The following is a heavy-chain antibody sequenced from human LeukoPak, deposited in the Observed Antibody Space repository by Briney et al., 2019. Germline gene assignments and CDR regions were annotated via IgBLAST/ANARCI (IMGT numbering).Heavy chain of an antibody. CDR3: ATSLLWFGEFVDY. CDR1: GYTLTELS. J-gene: IGHJ4*02. Sequence: GASVKVSCKVPGYTLTELSMHWVRQAPGKGLEWMGGFDPEDGETIYAQKFQGRVTMTEDTSTDTAYMELSSLRSEDTAVYYCATSLLWFGEFVDYWGQGTLVTVSS. D-gene: IGHD3-10*01. CDR2: FDPEDGET. V-gene: IGHV1-24*01.